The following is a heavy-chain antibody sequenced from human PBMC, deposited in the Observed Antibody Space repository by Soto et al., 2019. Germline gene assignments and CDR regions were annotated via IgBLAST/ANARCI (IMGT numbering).Heavy chain of an antibody. D-gene: IGHD2-15*01. CDR2: IYDSGST. CDR1: GGSIRSSSYY. J-gene: IGHJ4*02. V-gene: IGHV4-39*01. Sequence: QLQLEESGPGLVKPSETLSITCTLSGGSIRSSSYYWGWIRQPPGKGLEWIGSIYDSGSTYYNQSLKSRVTISVDTSKTQFSLKLSSVTAADTAVYYCARHTPAISISDHWGQGTLVSVSS. CDR3: ARHTPAISISDH.